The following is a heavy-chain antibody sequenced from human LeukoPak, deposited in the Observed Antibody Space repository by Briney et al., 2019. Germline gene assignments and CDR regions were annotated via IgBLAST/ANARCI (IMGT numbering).Heavy chain of an antibody. CDR1: GGSISSSSYY. D-gene: IGHD2-15*01. CDR3: ARLTIVVRVMDV. CDR2: IYYSGGT. J-gene: IGHJ6*04. Sequence: SETLSLTCTVSGGSISSSSYYWGWIRQPPGKGLEWIGSIYYSGGTYYNPSLKSRVTISVDTSKNQFSLKLSSVTAADTAVYYCARLTIVVRVMDVWGKGTTVTVSS. V-gene: IGHV4-39*01.